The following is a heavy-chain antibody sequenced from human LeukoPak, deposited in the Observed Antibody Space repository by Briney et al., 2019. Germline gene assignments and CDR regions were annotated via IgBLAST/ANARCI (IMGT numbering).Heavy chain of an antibody. CDR3: ARASYGDYVSNWFDP. D-gene: IGHD4-17*01. J-gene: IGHJ5*02. CDR2: IYYSGST. CDR1: GGSISSYY. V-gene: IGHV4-59*12. Sequence: SETLSLTCTVSGGSISSYYWSWIRQPPGKGLEWIGYIYYSGSTNYNPSLKSRVTISVDTSKNQFSLKLSSVTAADTAVYYCARASYGDYVSNWFDPWGQGTLVTVSS.